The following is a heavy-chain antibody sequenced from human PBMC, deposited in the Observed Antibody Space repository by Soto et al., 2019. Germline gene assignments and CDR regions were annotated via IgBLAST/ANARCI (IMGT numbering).Heavy chain of an antibody. Sequence: QVHVVQSGAEMKSLGSSVKVSCQASGGTYSSYAFNWERQAPGQGLEWMGGIIPVFETTNLAQKFQGRVTLTADESTTTAYMEPSRLTSEHAAVYLCILGYSSSRKNFYDKWAQVPLVSATS. CDR3: ILGYSSSRKNFYDK. CDR2: IIPVFETT. J-gene: IGHJ4*02. CDR1: GGTYSSYA. D-gene: IGHD3-16*02. V-gene: IGHV1-69*01.